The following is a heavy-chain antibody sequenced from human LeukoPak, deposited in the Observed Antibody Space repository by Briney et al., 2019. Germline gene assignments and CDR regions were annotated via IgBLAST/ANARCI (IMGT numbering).Heavy chain of an antibody. V-gene: IGHV3-48*04. J-gene: IGHJ3*02. D-gene: IGHD3-3*02. CDR3: ARDPIRDAFDI. CDR2: ISSTGGTI. Sequence: GGSLRLSCAASGFTFSSNSMNWVRQAPGKGLEWVSYISSTGGTIYYADSMKGRFTISRGNAKNSLYLQMNSLRAEDTAVYYCARDPIRDAFDIWGQGTMVTVSS. CDR1: GFTFSSNS.